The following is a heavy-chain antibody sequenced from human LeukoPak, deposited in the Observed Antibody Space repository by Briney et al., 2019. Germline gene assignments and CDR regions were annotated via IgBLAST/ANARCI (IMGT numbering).Heavy chain of an antibody. CDR1: GGSIRSSSYY. CDR3: VRKGDGYNSGYFDL. D-gene: IGHD5-24*01. CDR2: IFYSGST. J-gene: IGHJ2*01. V-gene: IGHV4-39*01. Sequence: PSETLSLTCTVSGGSIRSSSYYWGWIRQPPGKGLEWIGSIFYSGSTYYNPSLKSRVTISVDTSKNQFSLKLSSVTAADTAVYYSVRKGDGYNSGYFDLWGRGTLVTVSS.